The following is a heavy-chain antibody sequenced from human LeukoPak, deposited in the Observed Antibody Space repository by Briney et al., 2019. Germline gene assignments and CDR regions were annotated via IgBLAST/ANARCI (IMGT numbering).Heavy chain of an antibody. J-gene: IGHJ4*02. CDR1: GFTFSSKW. CDR2: IKQDGSEK. V-gene: IGHV3-7*01. D-gene: IGHD3-3*01. CDR3: AKYDFWSGYSFDY. Sequence: PGGSLRLSCAASGFTFSSKWMSWVRQAPGKGLEWVANIKQDGSEKYYVDSVKGRFTISRDNAKKPLYLQMNSLRAEDTAVYYCAKYDFWSGYSFDYWGQGTLVTVSS.